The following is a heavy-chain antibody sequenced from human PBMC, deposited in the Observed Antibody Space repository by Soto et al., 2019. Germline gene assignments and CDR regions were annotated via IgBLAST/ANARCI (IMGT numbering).Heavy chain of an antibody. V-gene: IGHV3-30*03. D-gene: IGHD2-15*01. Sequence: QVQLVESGGGVVQPGRSLRLSCAASGFTFSSYGMHWVRQAPGKGLEWVAVISYDGSNKYYADSVKGRFTISRDNSKNKLYLQMNSMRAEDTAVYYCARAGGLLLDYWGQGTLVNVSS. CDR2: ISYDGSNK. CDR3: ARAGGLLLDY. CDR1: GFTFSSYG. J-gene: IGHJ4*02.